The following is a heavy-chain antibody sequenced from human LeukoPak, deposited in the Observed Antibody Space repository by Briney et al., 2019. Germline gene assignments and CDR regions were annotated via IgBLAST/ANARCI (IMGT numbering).Heavy chain of an antibody. CDR1: GGTFSSYA. D-gene: IGHD6-19*01. J-gene: IGHJ6*02. CDR3: AREGSGWYGMDV. V-gene: IGHV1-69*13. Sequence: SVKVSCKASGGTFSSYAICWVRQAPGQGLEWMGGIIPIFGTANYAQKFQGRVTITADESTSTAYMELSSLRSEDTAVYYCAREGSGWYGMDVWGQGTTVTVSS. CDR2: IIPIFGTA.